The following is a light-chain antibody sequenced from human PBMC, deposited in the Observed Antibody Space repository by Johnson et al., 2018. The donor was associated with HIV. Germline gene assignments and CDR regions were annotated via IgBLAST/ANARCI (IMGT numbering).Light chain of an antibody. CDR2: ENN. V-gene: IGLV1-51*02. Sequence: QSVLTQPPSVSAAPGQKVTISCSGSSSNIGNIYVSWYQQLPGTAPKVLIYENNKRPSGIPDRFSGSKSGTSATLGITGLQTGDEADYYCETWDSSRSGVFGTGTKVTVL. CDR1: SSNIGNIY. J-gene: IGLJ1*01. CDR3: ETWDSSRSGV.